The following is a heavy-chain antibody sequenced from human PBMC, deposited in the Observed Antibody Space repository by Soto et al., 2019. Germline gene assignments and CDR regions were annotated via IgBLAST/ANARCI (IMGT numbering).Heavy chain of an antibody. CDR1: GFTFSSYS. Sequence: QVRLVESGGGVVQPGRSLRLSCAASGFTFSSYSMHWVRQAPGKGLEWLAIISYDGTNKYYADSVKGRFTISRDNSKNTLYLHMNRLGAEETAMFYCAATYGGGQFGGEYFQHWGQGNLVTVS. J-gene: IGHJ1*01. D-gene: IGHD2-21*01. CDR3: AATYGGGQFGGEYFQH. CDR2: ISYDGTNK. V-gene: IGHV3-30-3*01.